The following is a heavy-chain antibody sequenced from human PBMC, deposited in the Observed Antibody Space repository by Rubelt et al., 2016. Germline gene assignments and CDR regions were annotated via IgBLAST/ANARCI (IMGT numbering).Heavy chain of an antibody. J-gene: IGHJ6*02. CDR2: INHSGST. V-gene: IGHV4-34*01. Sequence: QVQLQQWGAGLLKPSETLSLTCAVYGGSFSGYYWSWIRQPPGKGLAWIGEINHSGSTNYNPSLKSRGTISVDTSKNQFLLTLSSVTAADTAVYYCARFRCGGSCRPPNFYYYYGMDVWGQGTTVTGSS. CDR3: ARFRCGGSCRPPNFYYYYGMDV. CDR1: GGSFSGYY. D-gene: IGHD2-15*01.